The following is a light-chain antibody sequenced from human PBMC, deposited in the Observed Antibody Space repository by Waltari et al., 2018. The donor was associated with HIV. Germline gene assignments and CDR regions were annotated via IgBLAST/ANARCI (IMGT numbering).Light chain of an antibody. Sequence: QSALTQPASVPGSPGQSITISCVGTSSDIGNHKYVSWFQHHPGKAPQLMIYEVSNRPSGVSDRFSGSKSGNTASLTISGLQVEDEAEYYCNSETSAGTYVFGTGTKVTVL. CDR2: EVS. CDR1: SSDIGNHKY. V-gene: IGLV2-14*01. J-gene: IGLJ1*01. CDR3: NSETSAGTYV.